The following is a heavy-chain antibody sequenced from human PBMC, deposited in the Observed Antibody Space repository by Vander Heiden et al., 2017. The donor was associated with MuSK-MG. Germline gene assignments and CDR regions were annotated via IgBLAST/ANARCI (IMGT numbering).Heavy chain of an antibody. V-gene: IGHV4-38-2*01. Sequence: QVQLQESGPGLVKPSETLSLTCAVSGYSISSGYYGGWIRQPPGKGLEWIGSIYHSGSTYYNPSLKSRVTISVDTSKNQFSLKLSSVTAADTAVYYCARQSHRITIFGVVIRDYWGQGTLVTVSS. D-gene: IGHD3-3*01. CDR2: IYHSGST. CDR3: ARQSHRITIFGVVIRDY. J-gene: IGHJ4*02. CDR1: GYSISSGYY.